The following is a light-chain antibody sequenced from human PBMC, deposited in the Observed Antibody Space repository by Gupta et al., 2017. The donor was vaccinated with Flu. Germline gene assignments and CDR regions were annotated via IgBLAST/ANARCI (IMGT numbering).Light chain of an antibody. CDR3: QVWDDSSHVV. CDR2: DDT. CDR1: SIGSKS. J-gene: IGLJ3*02. V-gene: IGLV3-21*02. Sequence: SYVLTQPPSVSVAPGQTASITCGGNSIGSKSVHWYQQKPGQAPVLVVYDDTDRPSEIPERFSGSSSENTATLTVSRVAAEDEGDYYCQVWDDSSHVVFGGGTKLTVL.